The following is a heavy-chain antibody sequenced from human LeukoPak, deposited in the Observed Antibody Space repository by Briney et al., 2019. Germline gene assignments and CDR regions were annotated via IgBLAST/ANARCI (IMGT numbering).Heavy chain of an antibody. CDR3: ARDGGGKRTPCSGGDCYSKRGDAFDI. D-gene: IGHD2-21*01. V-gene: IGHV3-9*01. Sequence: QPGGSLRLSCAASGFTFGDYAMHWVRHAPGKGLEWVSGIGWNSGTIVYADSVKGRFTISRDNARTSLYLQMNSLRAEDTAVYYCARDGGGKRTPCSGGDCYSKRGDAFDIWGQGTMVTVSS. CDR2: IGWNSGTI. J-gene: IGHJ3*02. CDR1: GFTFGDYA.